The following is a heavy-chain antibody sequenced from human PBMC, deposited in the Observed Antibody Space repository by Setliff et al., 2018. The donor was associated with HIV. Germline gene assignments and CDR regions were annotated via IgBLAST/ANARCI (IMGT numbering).Heavy chain of an antibody. J-gene: IGHJ6*02. CDR2: IYYSGST. CDR1: GGSISSYY. CDR3: ARDRWPVAGAYYYYGMDV. D-gene: IGHD6-19*01. V-gene: IGHV4-59*01. Sequence: KPSETLSLTCTVSGGSISSYYWSWIRQPPGKGLELIGYIYYSGSTNYNPSLKSRVTISVDTSKNQFSLKLSSVTAADTAVYYCARDRWPVAGAYYYYGMDVWGQGTTVTVSS.